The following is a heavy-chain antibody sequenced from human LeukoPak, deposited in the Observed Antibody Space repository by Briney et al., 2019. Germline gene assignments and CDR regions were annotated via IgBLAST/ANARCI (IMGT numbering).Heavy chain of an antibody. J-gene: IGHJ3*02. CDR1: GGSFSGYY. CDR3: ARDFTGSYFAFDI. CDR2: IYYSGST. Sequence: SETLSLTCAVYGGSFSGYYWGWIRQPPGKGLEWIGSIYYSGSTYYNPSLKSRVTISVDTSKNQFSLKLSSVTAADTAIYYCARDFTGSYFAFDIWGQGTMVTVSS. V-gene: IGHV4-34*01. D-gene: IGHD1-26*01.